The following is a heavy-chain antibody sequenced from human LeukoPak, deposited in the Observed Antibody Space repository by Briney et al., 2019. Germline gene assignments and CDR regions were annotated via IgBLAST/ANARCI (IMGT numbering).Heavy chain of an antibody. D-gene: IGHD6-19*01. CDR3: AKDPIAAYASGWFRV. CDR2: ISGSGGAT. Sequence: GGSLRLSCAASGFTFSSYAMTWVRQAQGKGLEWVSTISGSGGATQYADSVKGRFTISRDNSKNSLYLQMTSLSAEDSAVYYCAKDPIAAYASGWFRVWGQGTLVTVSS. J-gene: IGHJ4*02. V-gene: IGHV3-23*01. CDR1: GFTFSSYA.